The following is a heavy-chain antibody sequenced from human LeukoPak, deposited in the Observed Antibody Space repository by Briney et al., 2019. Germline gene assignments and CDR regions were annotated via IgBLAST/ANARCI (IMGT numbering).Heavy chain of an antibody. CDR1: GGSITSTNW. Sequence: SSETLSLTCGVSGGSITSTNWWSWVRPPPGQGLEWIGEVSLSGLTNYNPTLNSRVIMALDTSKNHLSLNLTSVTAAATAVYFCSRENGAFSPFGYWGQGTLVTVPS. CDR2: VSLSGLT. V-gene: IGHV4-4*02. D-gene: IGHD2-8*01. J-gene: IGHJ4*02. CDR3: SRENGAFSPFGY.